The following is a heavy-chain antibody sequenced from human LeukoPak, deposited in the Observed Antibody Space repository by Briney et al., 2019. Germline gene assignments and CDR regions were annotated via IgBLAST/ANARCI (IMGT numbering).Heavy chain of an antibody. D-gene: IGHD5-18*01. V-gene: IGHV3-30*04. CDR3: ARASGYSYGARGNYFDY. CDR2: ISYDGSNK. J-gene: IGHJ4*02. Sequence: QTGRSLRLSCAASGFTFSSYAMHWVRQAPGKGLEWVSVISYDGSNKYYADSVKGRFTISRDNSKNTLYLQMNSLRAEDTAVYYCARASGYSYGARGNYFDYWGQGTLVTVSS. CDR1: GFTFSSYA.